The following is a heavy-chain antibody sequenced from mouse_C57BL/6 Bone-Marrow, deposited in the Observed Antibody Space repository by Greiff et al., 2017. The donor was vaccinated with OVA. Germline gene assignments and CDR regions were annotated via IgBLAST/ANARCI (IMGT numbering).Heavy chain of an antibody. V-gene: IGHV1-76*01. CDR1: GYTFTDYY. J-gene: IGHJ4*01. D-gene: IGHD1-1*01. CDR3: APTVVAGAMDY. Sequence: VQLQQPGAELVKPGASVKLSCKASGYTFTDYYINWVKQRPGQGLEWIARIYPGSGNTYYNEKFKGKATLTAEKSSSTAYMQLSSLTSEDSAVYFCAPTVVAGAMDYWGQGTSVTVSS. CDR2: IYPGSGNT.